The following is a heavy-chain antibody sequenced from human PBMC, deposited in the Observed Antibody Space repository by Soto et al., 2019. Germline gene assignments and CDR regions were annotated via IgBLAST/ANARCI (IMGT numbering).Heavy chain of an antibody. CDR3: ARDNRYSSSWYPPGRFDY. D-gene: IGHD6-13*01. Sequence: GASVKVSCKASGGTFSSYAISWVRQAPGQGLEWMGGIIPIFGTANYAQKFQGRVTITADESTSTAYMELSSLRSEDTAEYYCARDNRYSSSWYPPGRFDYWGQGTLVTVSS. CDR1: GGTFSSYA. J-gene: IGHJ4*02. CDR2: IIPIFGTA. V-gene: IGHV1-69*13.